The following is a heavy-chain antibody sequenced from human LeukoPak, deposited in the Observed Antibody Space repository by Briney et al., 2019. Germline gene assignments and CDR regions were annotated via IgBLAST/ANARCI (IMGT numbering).Heavy chain of an antibody. CDR2: ISTDGSNT. V-gene: IGHV3-74*01. CDR1: GFTFSSYW. CDR3: ARTRTLPIAGGFDT. D-gene: IGHD3-16*01. Sequence: GGSLRLSCAASGFTFSSYWMHWVRQGPGKGLVWVSRISTDGSNTDYADSVKGRFTISRENAKNTLYLQMNSLRAEDTAVYYCARTRTLPIAGGFDTWGQGSLVTVSS. J-gene: IGHJ5*02.